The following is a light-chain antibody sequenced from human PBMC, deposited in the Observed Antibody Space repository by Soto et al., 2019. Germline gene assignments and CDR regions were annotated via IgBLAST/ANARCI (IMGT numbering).Light chain of an antibody. Sequence: QSALTQTPSASGSPGQSVTISCTGTSSDVGAYDYVSWYQQHPGKAPKLMIYEVTKRPSGVPDRFSGSKSGNTASLTVSGLHVEDAAEYSCSSYAGSNNLLFGGGTKVTVL. CDR3: SSYAGSNNLL. J-gene: IGLJ2*01. CDR2: EVT. CDR1: SSDVGAYDY. V-gene: IGLV2-8*01.